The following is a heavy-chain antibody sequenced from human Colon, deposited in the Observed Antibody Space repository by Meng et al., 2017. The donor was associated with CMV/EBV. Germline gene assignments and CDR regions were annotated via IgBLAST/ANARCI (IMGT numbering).Heavy chain of an antibody. D-gene: IGHD4-11*01. J-gene: IGHJ6*02. CDR3: AKDPNESHDYPRGAYNYYGMDV. Sequence: GGSLRLSCAASGFSFSSVPMHWVRQAPGKGLEWVAFVTYDGNKKFYGDSVKGRFTISRDTFKNTVYLQMDSLRPEDTALYYCAKDPNESHDYPRGAYNYYGMDVWGQGTTVTVSS. CDR2: VTYDGNKK. V-gene: IGHV3-30*02. CDR1: GFSFSSVP.